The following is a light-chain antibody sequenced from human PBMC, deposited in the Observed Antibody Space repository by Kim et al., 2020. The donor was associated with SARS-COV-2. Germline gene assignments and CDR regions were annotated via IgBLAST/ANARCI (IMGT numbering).Light chain of an antibody. CDR2: GNN. CDR3: QSYDSSLSGSV. V-gene: IGLV1-40*01. CDR1: SSNIGAGYD. J-gene: IGLJ2*01. Sequence: RVTSSCTGSSSNIGAGYDVHWYQQLPGTAPKLLIYGNNNRPSGVPDRFSGSKSGTSASLAITGLQAEDETDYYCQSYDSSLSGSVFGGGTKLAVL.